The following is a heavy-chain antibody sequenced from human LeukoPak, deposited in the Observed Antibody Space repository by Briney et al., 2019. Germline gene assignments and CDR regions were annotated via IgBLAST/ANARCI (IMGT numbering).Heavy chain of an antibody. D-gene: IGHD3-22*01. CDR2: TYYRSKWYN. CDR3: ARVAYDSSGYYPKHFDY. V-gene: IGHV6-1*01. J-gene: IGHJ4*02. CDR1: GDSVSSYTAA. Sequence: SETLSLTCTISGDSVSSYTAAWDWIRHSPWRGLKWLGRTYYRSKWYNDYAVSVKSRITINPDTSKNQFSLQLNSVTPEDTAVYYCARVAYDSSGYYPKHFDYWGQGTLVTVSS.